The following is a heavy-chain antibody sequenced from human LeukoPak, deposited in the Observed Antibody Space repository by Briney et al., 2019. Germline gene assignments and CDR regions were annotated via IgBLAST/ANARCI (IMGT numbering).Heavy chain of an antibody. CDR1: GFTFSSYA. Sequence: GGSLRLSCAASGFTFSSYAMSWVRQAPGKGLEWVSAISGSGGTTYYAASVKGRFTISRDNSKNTLYLQMNSLRAEDTAVYYCAKATGYCSGGSCYSGGGDYWGQGTLVTVSS. CDR2: ISGSGGTT. J-gene: IGHJ4*02. D-gene: IGHD2-15*01. V-gene: IGHV3-23*01. CDR3: AKATGYCSGGSCYSGGGDY.